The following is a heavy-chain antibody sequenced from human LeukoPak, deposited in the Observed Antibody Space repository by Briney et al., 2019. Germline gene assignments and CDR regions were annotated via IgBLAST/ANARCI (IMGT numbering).Heavy chain of an antibody. Sequence: SETLSLTCTVSGGTISSYYWSWIRQPAGKGLEWIGRIYTSGSTNYNPSLKSRVTMSVDTSKNQFSLKLSSVTAADTAVYYCARDMDYYDSRGYLGYYYMDVWGKGTTVTISS. D-gene: IGHD3-22*01. CDR2: IYTSGST. CDR1: GGTISSYY. CDR3: ARDMDYYDSRGYLGYYYMDV. J-gene: IGHJ6*03. V-gene: IGHV4-4*07.